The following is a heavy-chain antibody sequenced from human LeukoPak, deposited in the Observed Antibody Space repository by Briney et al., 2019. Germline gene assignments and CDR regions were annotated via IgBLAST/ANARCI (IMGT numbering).Heavy chain of an antibody. J-gene: IGHJ4*02. CDR3: ARAGIWGSYRNAAFDY. V-gene: IGHV4-61*01. CDR1: VGFVSSSSYC. CDR2: IYYSGST. Sequence: SETLSLTCTVSVGFVSSSSYCWSWIRQPPGKGLELIGYIYYSGSTNYNPSLKSRVTISLDTSKNQFSLKLSSVTAADRAVYYCARAGIWGSYRNAAFDYWGQGTLVTVSS. D-gene: IGHD3-16*02.